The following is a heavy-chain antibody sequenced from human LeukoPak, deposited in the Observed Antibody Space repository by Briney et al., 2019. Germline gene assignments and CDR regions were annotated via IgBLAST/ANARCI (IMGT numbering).Heavy chain of an antibody. CDR1: GYTFTSYA. J-gene: IGHJ6*02. D-gene: IGHD3-22*01. CDR3: ARDLWYYDSSGYYYVYYYGMDV. V-gene: IGHV1-3*01. Sequence: GASVKVSCKASGYTFTSYAMHWVRQAPGQRLEWMGWINAGNGNTKYSQKFQGRVTITRDTSASTAYMELSSLRSEDTAVYYCARDLWYYDSSGYYYVYYYGMDVWGQGTTVTVSS. CDR2: INAGNGNT.